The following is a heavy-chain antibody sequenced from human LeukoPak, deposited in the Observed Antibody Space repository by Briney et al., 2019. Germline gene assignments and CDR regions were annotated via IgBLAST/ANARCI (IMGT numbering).Heavy chain of an antibody. CDR2: ISSSSSYI. CDR1: GFTFSSYS. Sequence: GGSLRLSCAASGFTFSSYSMNWVRQAPGKGLEWVSSISSSSSYIYYADSVKGRFTISRDNAKNSLYLQMNSLRAEGTAVYYCARGAIAAAGKAYLDYWGQGTLVTVSS. V-gene: IGHV3-21*01. CDR3: ARGAIAAAGKAYLDY. J-gene: IGHJ4*02. D-gene: IGHD6-13*01.